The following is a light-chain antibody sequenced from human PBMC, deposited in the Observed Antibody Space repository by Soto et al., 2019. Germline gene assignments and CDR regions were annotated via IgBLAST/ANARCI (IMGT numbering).Light chain of an antibody. CDR2: GGS. V-gene: IGKV3-11*01. CDR1: QTINTN. CDR3: HQRQSWPRT. J-gene: IGKJ1*01. Sequence: EIVLTQSPGTLSLSPGERATLSCRASQTINTNLAWYQQKPGQAPRLLIYGGSSRATGIPVRFSASGSGTDFTLTISDVQPEDFALYYCHQRQSWPRTFGQGTKVDIK.